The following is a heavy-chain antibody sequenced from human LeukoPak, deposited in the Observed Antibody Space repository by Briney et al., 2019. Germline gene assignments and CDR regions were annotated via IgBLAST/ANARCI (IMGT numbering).Heavy chain of an antibody. CDR2: IKTKTEGGTA. Sequence: PGGSLRLSCAASDFTFNNAWMSWVRQAPGKGLEWVGRIKTKTEGGTADYAAPVKGRFTISRDDSKNTLYLQMNSLKTEDTAVYYCTIDLDCSGGSCYRTNYWGQGTLVTVSS. CDR1: DFTFNNAW. CDR3: TIDLDCSGGSCYRTNY. J-gene: IGHJ4*02. D-gene: IGHD2-15*01. V-gene: IGHV3-15*01.